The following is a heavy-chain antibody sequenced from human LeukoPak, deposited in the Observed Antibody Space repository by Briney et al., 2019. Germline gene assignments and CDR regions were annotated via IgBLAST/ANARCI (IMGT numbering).Heavy chain of an antibody. V-gene: IGHV3-33*06. D-gene: IGHD6-6*01. CDR1: GFTFSSYG. Sequence: GGSLRLSCAASGFTFSSYGMHWVRQAPGKGLEWVAVIWYDGSNKYYADSVKGRFTISRDNSKNTLYLQMNSLRAEDTAVYYCAKDLSSSLNFDYWGQGTLVTVSS. CDR3: AKDLSSSLNFDY. CDR2: IWYDGSNK. J-gene: IGHJ4*02.